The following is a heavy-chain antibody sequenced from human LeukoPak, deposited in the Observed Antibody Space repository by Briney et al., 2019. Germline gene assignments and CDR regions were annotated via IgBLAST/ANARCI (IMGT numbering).Heavy chain of an antibody. V-gene: IGHV3-30-3*01. CDR2: ISYDGSNK. CDR3: ARDGLRGYSYGYIDY. D-gene: IGHD5-18*01. Sequence: PTGGSLRLSCAASGFTFSSYAMHWVRQAPGKGLEWVAVISYDGSNKYYADSVKGRFTTSRDNSKNTLYLQMNSLRAEDTAVYYCARDGLRGYSYGYIDYWGQGTLVTVSS. J-gene: IGHJ4*02. CDR1: GFTFSSYA.